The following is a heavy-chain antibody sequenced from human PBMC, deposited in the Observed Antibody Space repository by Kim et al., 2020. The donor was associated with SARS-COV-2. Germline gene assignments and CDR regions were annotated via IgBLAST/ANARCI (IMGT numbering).Heavy chain of an antibody. CDR3: ASGAARPYYYYGMDV. V-gene: IGHV3-7*01. J-gene: IGHJ6*02. Sequence: DSVKGRFTISRDNAKNSLYLQMNSLRAEDTAVYYCASGAARPYYYYGMDVWGQGTTVTVSS. D-gene: IGHD6-6*01.